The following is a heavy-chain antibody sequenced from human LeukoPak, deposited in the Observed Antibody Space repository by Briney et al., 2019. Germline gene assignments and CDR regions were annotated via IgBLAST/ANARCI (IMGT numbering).Heavy chain of an antibody. CDR1: GGSFSGYY. V-gene: IGHV4-34*01. J-gene: IGHJ5*02. CDR3: ARDEPRYCSSTSCYKGNWFDP. D-gene: IGHD2-2*02. CDR2: IYHSGST. Sequence: PSETLSLTCAVYGGSFSGYYWSWIRQPPGKGLEWIGSIYHSGSTYYNPSLKSRVTISVDTSKNQFSLKLSSVTAADTAVYYCARDEPRYCSSTSCYKGNWFDPWGQGTLVTVSS.